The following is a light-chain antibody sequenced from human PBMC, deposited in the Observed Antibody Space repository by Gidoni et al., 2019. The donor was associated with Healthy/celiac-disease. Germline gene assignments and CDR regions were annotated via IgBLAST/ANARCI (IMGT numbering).Light chain of an antibody. J-gene: IGKJ1*01. CDR2: KAS. V-gene: IGKV1-5*03. Sequence: DIQMTQSPSTLSASVGDRVTITCRASQSSSSWLAWYQQKPGKAPKLLIYKASSLESGVPSRFSGSGSGTEFTLTISSLQPDDFATYYCQHRGAFGQGTKVEIK. CDR1: QSSSSW. CDR3: QHRGA.